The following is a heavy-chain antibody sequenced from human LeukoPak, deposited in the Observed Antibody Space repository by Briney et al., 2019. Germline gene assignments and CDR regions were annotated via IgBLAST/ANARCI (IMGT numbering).Heavy chain of an antibody. V-gene: IGHV3-21*01. CDR1: GFTFSSYS. Sequence: PGGSLRLSCAASGFTFSSYSMNWVRQAPGKGLEWVSSISSSSSYIYYADSVKGRFTISRDNAKNSLYLQMNSLRAEDTAVYYCARDVRAVAGPEDYWGQGTLVTASS. CDR3: ARDVRAVAGPEDY. D-gene: IGHD6-19*01. CDR2: ISSSSSYI. J-gene: IGHJ4*02.